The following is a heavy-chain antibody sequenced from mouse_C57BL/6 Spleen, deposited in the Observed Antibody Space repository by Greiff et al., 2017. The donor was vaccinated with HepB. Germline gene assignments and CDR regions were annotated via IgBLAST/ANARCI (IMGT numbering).Heavy chain of an antibody. J-gene: IGHJ1*03. CDR1: GYTFTDYE. CDR3: TRKEDYSYGGYFDV. CDR2: IDPETGGT. V-gene: IGHV1-15*01. D-gene: IGHD2-12*01. Sequence: QVQLQQSGAELVRPGASVTLSCKASGYTFTDYEMHWVKQTPVHGLEWIGAIDPETGGTAYNQKFKGKAILTADKSSSTAYMELRSLTSEDSAVYYCTRKEDYSYGGYFDVWGTGTTVTVSS.